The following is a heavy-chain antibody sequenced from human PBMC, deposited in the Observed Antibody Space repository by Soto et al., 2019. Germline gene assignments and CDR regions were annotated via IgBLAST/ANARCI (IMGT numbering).Heavy chain of an antibody. CDR2: IHHTGTT. CDR3: AWIFCWYAIDH. CDR1: GASINAEQR. V-gene: IGHV4-4*02. D-gene: IGHD6-13*01. Sequence: QMQLQESGPGLVKPSETLSLTCAVSGASINAEQRWTWVRQPPGKGLEWIGEIHHTGTTRNNPSLSGRVTMSVDKSKNQFSLKLNSLTAADPAVYYCAWIFCWYAIDHWGQGTLVIVSS. J-gene: IGHJ4*02.